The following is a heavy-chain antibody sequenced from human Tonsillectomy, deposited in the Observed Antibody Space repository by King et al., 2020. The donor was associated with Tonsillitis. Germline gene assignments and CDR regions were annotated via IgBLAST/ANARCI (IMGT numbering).Heavy chain of an antibody. CDR1: GFSLSNARMG. J-gene: IGHJ4*02. Sequence: TLKESGPVLVKPTETLTLTCTVSGFSLSNARMGVSWIRQPPGKALEWLAHIFSNDEKSYSTSLKSRLTISKDTSKSQVVLTMTNMDPVDTATYSWARIKGYYDSSGYHYYFDFWGQGTLVTVSS. CDR2: IFSNDEK. V-gene: IGHV2-26*01. CDR3: ARIKGYYDSSGYHYYFDF. D-gene: IGHD3-22*01.